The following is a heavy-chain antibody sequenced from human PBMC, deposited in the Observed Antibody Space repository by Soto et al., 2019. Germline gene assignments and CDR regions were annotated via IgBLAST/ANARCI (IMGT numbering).Heavy chain of an antibody. V-gene: IGHV3-30*18. D-gene: IGHD5-18*01. Sequence: GGSLRLSCAASRFTFSSYGMHWVRQAPGKGLEWVAVISYDGRNKYYVDSVKGRFTISRDNSKNTLYLQMNSLRAEDTAVYYCAKEVNPVDTAMVLSYYYYSGMDVWGQGTTVTVSS. J-gene: IGHJ6*02. CDR3: AKEVNPVDTAMVLSYYYYSGMDV. CDR1: RFTFSSYG. CDR2: ISYDGRNK.